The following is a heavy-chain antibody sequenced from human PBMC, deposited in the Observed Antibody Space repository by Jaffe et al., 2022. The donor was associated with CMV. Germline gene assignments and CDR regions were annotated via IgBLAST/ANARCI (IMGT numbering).Heavy chain of an antibody. V-gene: IGHV4-39*01. CDR2: IYYSGST. Sequence: QLQLQESGPGLVKPSETLSLTCTVSGGSISSSSYYWGWIRQPPGKGLEWIGSIYYSGSTYYNPSLKSRVTISVDTSKNQFSLKLSSVTAADTAVYYCARSVQSSYSSSWYPLWYYYGMDVWGQGTTVTVSS. J-gene: IGHJ6*02. CDR1: GGSISSSSYY. D-gene: IGHD6-13*01. CDR3: ARSVQSSYSSSWYPLWYYYGMDV.